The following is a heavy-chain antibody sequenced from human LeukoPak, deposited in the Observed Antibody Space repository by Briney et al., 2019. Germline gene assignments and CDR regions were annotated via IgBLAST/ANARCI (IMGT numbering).Heavy chain of an antibody. J-gene: IGHJ4*02. D-gene: IGHD2/OR15-2a*01. CDR2: IKGKTDGGTT. V-gene: IGHV3-15*01. Sequence: GSLRLSCAASGFTFSTYTMNWVRQAPGKGLEWVGRIKGKTDGGTTDYAAPVKGRFTISRDDSKNTLYLQMSSLKTEDTAVYYCTTRIFHWGQGTLVTVSS. CDR3: TTRIFH. CDR1: GFTFSTYT.